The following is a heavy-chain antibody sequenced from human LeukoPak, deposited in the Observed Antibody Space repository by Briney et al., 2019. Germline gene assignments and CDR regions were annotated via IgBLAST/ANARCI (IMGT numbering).Heavy chain of an antibody. D-gene: IGHD6-13*01. Sequence: GASVKVSCKASGGTFSSYAISWVRQAPGQGLEWMGGIIPIFGTANYAQKFQGRVTITADESTSTAYMELSSLRSENTAVYYCARDLQQQLVRTAFDIWGQGTMVTVSS. J-gene: IGHJ3*02. CDR2: IIPIFGTA. CDR1: GGTFSSYA. V-gene: IGHV1-69*13. CDR3: ARDLQQQLVRTAFDI.